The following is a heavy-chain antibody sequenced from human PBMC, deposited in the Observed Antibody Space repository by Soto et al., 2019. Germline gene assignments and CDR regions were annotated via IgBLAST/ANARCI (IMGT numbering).Heavy chain of an antibody. J-gene: IGHJ4*02. CDR1: GFTFSSYS. CDR3: ASTAYYYDSSGYYGY. CDR2: ISSSSSYI. D-gene: IGHD3-22*01. V-gene: IGHV3-21*01. Sequence: EVQLVESGGGLVKPGGSLRLSCAASGFTFSSYSMNWVRQAPGKGLEWVSSISSSSSYIYYADSVKGRFTISRDNAKNSLYLQMNSLRAEDTAVYYCASTAYYYDSSGYYGYWGQGTLVTVSS.